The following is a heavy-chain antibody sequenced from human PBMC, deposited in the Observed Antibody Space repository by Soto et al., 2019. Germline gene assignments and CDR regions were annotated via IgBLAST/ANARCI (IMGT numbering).Heavy chain of an antibody. CDR3: AKDFHPHYYDSSGYYPLLYYGMDV. CDR2: ISGDGGST. Sequence: GGSLRLSCAASGFTFDDYAMHWVRQAPGKGLEWVSLISGDGGSTYYADSVKGRFTISRDNSKNSLYLQMNSLRTEDTALYYCAKDFHPHYYDSSGYYPLLYYGMDVWGQETTVTVSS. V-gene: IGHV3-43*02. CDR1: GFTFDDYA. J-gene: IGHJ6*02. D-gene: IGHD3-22*01.